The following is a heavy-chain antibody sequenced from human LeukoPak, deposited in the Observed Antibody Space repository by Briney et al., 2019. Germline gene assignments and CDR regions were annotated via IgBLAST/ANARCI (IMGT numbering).Heavy chain of an antibody. D-gene: IGHD6-19*01. CDR3: ARVSGSGWYRY. J-gene: IGHJ4*02. CDR2: IYYSGST. CDR1: GGSISSYY. V-gene: IGHV4-59*12. Sequence: SETLSLTCTVSGGSISSYYWSWIRQPPGKGLEWIGYIYYSGSTNYNPSFKSRVTISVDTSKNQFSLKLSSVTAADTAVYYCARVSGSGWYRYWGQGTLVTVSS.